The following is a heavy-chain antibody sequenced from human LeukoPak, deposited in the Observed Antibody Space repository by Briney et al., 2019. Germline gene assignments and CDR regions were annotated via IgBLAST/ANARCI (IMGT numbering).Heavy chain of an antibody. D-gene: IGHD2-15*01. Sequence: SETLSLTCAVYGGSFSGYYWSWIRQPPGKGLEWIGEINHSGSTNYNPSLTRRGTISVDTSKNQFSLKLSSVTAADTAVYYCARYIVVAQLGFDYWGQGTLVTVSS. CDR3: ARYIVVAQLGFDY. CDR2: INHSGST. J-gene: IGHJ4*02. CDR1: GGSFSGYY. V-gene: IGHV4-34*01.